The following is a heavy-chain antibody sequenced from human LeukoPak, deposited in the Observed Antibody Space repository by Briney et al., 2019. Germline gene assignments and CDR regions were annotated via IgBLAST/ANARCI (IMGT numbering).Heavy chain of an antibody. D-gene: IGHD4-23*01. CDR3: ARAELRWSFDY. CDR2: IFSGGST. V-gene: IGHV3-53*01. J-gene: IGHJ4*02. CDR1: GFTVSSNY. Sequence: PGGSLRLSCAASGFTVSSNYMSWVRQAPGKGLEWVSVIFSGGSTYYADSVKGRFTISRDYSKNTLYLQMNSLRAEDTAVYYCARAELRWSFDYWGRGTLVTVSS.